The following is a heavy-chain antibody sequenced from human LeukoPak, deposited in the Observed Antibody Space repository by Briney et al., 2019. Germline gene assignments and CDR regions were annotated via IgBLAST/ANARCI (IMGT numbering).Heavy chain of an antibody. J-gene: IGHJ6*03. V-gene: IGHV4-34*01. CDR1: GGSFSGYY. Sequence: SETLSLTCAVYGGSFSGYYWSWIRQPPGKGLEWIGEINHSGSTNYNPSLKSRVTISVDTSKNQFSLKLSSVTAADTAVYYCARRGPMVRGVMYYYYYYMDVWGKGTTVTVSS. CDR2: INHSGST. CDR3: ARRGPMVRGVMYYYYYYMDV. D-gene: IGHD3-10*01.